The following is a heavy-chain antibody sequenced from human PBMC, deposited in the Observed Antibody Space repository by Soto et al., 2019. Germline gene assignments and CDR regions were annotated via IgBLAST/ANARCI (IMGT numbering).Heavy chain of an antibody. Sequence: EVQLVESGGGLVKPGGSLTLSCAASGCTFSSYSMNWVRQAPGKGLEWVSSISSSSRHIYYADSVKGRFTISRDNAKNSLYLQMNSLRAEDTAMYFCARDPSDLWEPDQYFPHWGQGTLVAVSS. D-gene: IGHD1-26*01. CDR1: GCTFSSYS. CDR3: ARDPSDLWEPDQYFPH. J-gene: IGHJ1*01. V-gene: IGHV3-21*01. CDR2: ISSSSRHI.